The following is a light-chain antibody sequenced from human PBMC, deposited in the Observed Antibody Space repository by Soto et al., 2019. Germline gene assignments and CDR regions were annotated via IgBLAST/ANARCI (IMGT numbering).Light chain of an antibody. CDR1: QGIRID. CDR2: AAA. Sequence: DTQLTQSPSSLSVSLGDRVTITCRASQGIRIDLAWYQQQTANDPNMPIYAAASLRSTVTPGFIGGRASTNDTTPISSRQPEDFATYYCQQRYSSSPKTFGQGTKVDIK. J-gene: IGKJ1*01. V-gene: IGKV1-39*01. CDR3: QQRYSSSPKT.